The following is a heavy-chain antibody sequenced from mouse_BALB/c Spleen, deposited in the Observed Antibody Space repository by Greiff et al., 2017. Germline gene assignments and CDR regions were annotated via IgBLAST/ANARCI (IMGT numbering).Heavy chain of an antibody. J-gene: IGHJ2*01. CDR2: INPSTGYT. CDR1: GYTFTSYW. CDR3: AREGGPAFDY. V-gene: IGHV1-7*01. Sequence: QVQLQQSGAELAKPGASVKMSCKASGYTFTSYWMHWVKQRPGQGLEWIGYINPSTGYTEYNQKFKDKATLTADKSSSTAYMQLSSLTSENSAVYYCAREGGPAFDYWGQGTTLTVSS.